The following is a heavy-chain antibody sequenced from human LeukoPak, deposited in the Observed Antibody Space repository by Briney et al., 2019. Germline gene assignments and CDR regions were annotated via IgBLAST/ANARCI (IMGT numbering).Heavy chain of an antibody. V-gene: IGHV4-4*07. D-gene: IGHD3-22*01. CDR3: ARVDSSGYGPFDY. J-gene: IGHJ4*02. CDR1: GGCITSCY. CDR2: IYTSGIT. Sequence: SETLSLTCSVYGGCITSCYWSWIRQAAGKGLEWIGRIYTSGITNHNPSLKSRVTMSVDTSKNQFSLNLSSVTAADTAVYYCARVDSSGYGPFDYWGQGTLVTVSS.